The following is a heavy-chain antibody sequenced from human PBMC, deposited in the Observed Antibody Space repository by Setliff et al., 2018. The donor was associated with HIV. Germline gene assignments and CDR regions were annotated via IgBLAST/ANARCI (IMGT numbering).Heavy chain of an antibody. CDR1: GYTFTSYS. J-gene: IGHJ4*02. V-gene: IGHV1-3*04. CDR3: VRRATAAEVFDY. CDR2: LRTGTGDT. Sequence: GASVKVSCKASGYTFTSYSMHWVRQAPGQRLEWMGWLRTGTGDTSYSVKFQGRLTITGDTSANTAYMELSNLRSEDTAVYYCVRRATAAEVFDYWGQGTLVTVSS. D-gene: IGHD6-13*01.